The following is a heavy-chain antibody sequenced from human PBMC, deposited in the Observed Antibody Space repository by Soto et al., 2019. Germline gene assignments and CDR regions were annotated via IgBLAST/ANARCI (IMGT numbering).Heavy chain of an antibody. V-gene: IGHV3-23*01. CDR3: AKVGARGYCSGGSCS. CDR1: GFTFSSYA. D-gene: IGHD2-15*01. CDR2: ISGSGGST. J-gene: IGHJ5*02. Sequence: EVQLLESGGGLVQPGGSLRLSCAASGFTFSSYAMNWVRQAPGKGLEWVSAISGSGGSTYYADSVKGRFTISRDNSKNTLYLQMNSLRAEDTAVYYCAKVGARGYCSGGSCSWGQGTLVTVSS.